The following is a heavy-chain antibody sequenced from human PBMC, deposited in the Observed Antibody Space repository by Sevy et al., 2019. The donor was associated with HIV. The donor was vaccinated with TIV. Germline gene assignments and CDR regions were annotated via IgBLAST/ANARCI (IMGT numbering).Heavy chain of an antibody. CDR2: INPSGGTT. D-gene: IGHD2-15*01. V-gene: IGHV1-46*01. CDR1: GYFFTDYY. Sequence: ASVKVSCKASGYFFTDYYIHWVRRAPGQGLEWLGVINPSGGTTNHAQKFRDRVTLTSDRSTGIVYMQMMSLRSDDTAQDYCARGQKHKDVVVVVGADALGFWCQGTLVTVSS. J-gene: IGHJ4*02. CDR3: ARGQKHKDVVVVVGADALGF.